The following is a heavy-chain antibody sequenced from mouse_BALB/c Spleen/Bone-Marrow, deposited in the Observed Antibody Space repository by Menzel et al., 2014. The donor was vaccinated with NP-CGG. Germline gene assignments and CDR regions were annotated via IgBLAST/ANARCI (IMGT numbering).Heavy chain of an antibody. CDR2: IYPGDGDT. Sequence: VQLQESGAELVRPGSSVKISCKASGYAFSGYWMNWVKQRPGQGLEWIGQIYPGDGDTNYNGKFKGKATLTADKSSSTAYMQLGSLTSVDSAVYFCARGGNYRFDYWGQGTTLTVSS. V-gene: IGHV1-80*01. CDR3: ARGGNYRFDY. D-gene: IGHD2-1*01. J-gene: IGHJ2*01. CDR1: GYAFSGYW.